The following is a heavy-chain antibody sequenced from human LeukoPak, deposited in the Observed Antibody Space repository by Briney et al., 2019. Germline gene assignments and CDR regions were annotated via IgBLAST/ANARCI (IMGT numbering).Heavy chain of an antibody. J-gene: IGHJ4*02. V-gene: IGHV4-30-2*01. CDR3: AGEGYGDYFDY. Sequence: SETLSLTCAVSGGSISSGGYSWSWIRQPPGKGLEWIGYIYHSGSTYYNPSLKSRVTISVDRSKNQFSLKLSSVTAADMAVYYCAGEGYGDYFDYWGQGTLVTVSS. D-gene: IGHD4-17*01. CDR1: GGSISSGGYS. CDR2: IYHSGST.